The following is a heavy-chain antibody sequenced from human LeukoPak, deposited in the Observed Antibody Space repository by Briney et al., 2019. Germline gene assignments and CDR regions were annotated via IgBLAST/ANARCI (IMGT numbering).Heavy chain of an antibody. CDR2: ISGRGEAI. D-gene: IGHD2-21*01. CDR3: AKDLVVVLDAFDI. J-gene: IGHJ3*02. V-gene: IGHV3-48*01. Sequence: PGGSLRLSCAASGFTFSNHNMDWVRQAPGKGLEWISYISGRGEAIFYADSVQGRFTISRDNAKNSIYLQMNGLRAEDTAVYYCAKDLVVVLDAFDIWGQGTMVTVSS. CDR1: GFTFSNHN.